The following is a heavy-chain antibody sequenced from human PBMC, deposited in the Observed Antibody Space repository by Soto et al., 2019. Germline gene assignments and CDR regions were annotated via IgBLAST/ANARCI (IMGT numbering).Heavy chain of an antibody. CDR1: GFSLSSRGVA. CDR2: IYWDEDK. D-gene: IGHD5-12*01. Sequence: QITLKESGATLVKPTQTLTLTCTFSGFSLSSRGVAVGWFRQPPGKALEWLALIYWDEDKWDTPALKSRLTITDDTYKYQVVLTMTKLDPVETATYCCAHIPRGYAYYFDYWGQGTLVTVSP. J-gene: IGHJ4*02. V-gene: IGHV2-5*02. CDR3: AHIPRGYAYYFDY.